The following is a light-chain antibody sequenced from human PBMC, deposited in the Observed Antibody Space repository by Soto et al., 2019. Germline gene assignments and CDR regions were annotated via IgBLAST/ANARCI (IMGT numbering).Light chain of an antibody. Sequence: QSALTQPASVSGSPGQSITISCTGTSSDVGGYNYVSWYQHHPGKAPKLMIYEVTNRPSGVSILFSGSKSGTTASLTISGLQAEDEADYYCLSFTSSFTYIFGTGTKVTVL. CDR3: LSFTSSFTYI. CDR1: SSDVGGYNY. V-gene: IGLV2-14*01. CDR2: EVT. J-gene: IGLJ1*01.